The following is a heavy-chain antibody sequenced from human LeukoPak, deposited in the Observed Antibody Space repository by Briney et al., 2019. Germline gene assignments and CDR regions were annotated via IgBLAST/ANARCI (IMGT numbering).Heavy chain of an antibody. CDR3: ARLRRNSDRSGYYYFYNY. D-gene: IGHD3-22*01. Sequence: GGSLRLSCAASGFTFGDYSINWVRQAPGKGLEWVSSINPTSTSIYYADAVKGRFTISRDNAKSSLYLQMNSLRAEDTARYYCARLRRNSDRSGYYYFYNYWGQGIQVTVSS. V-gene: IGHV3-21*01. J-gene: IGHJ4*02. CDR1: GFTFGDYS. CDR2: INPTSTSI.